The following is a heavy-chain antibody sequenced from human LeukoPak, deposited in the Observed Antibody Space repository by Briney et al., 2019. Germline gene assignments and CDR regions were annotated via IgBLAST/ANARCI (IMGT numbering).Heavy chain of an antibody. J-gene: IGHJ4*02. CDR1: GGSFSGYY. CDR2: INHSGST. V-gene: IGHV4-34*01. CDR3: ARGLTSYGSGSYYLFDY. Sequence: SETLSLTCAVYGGSFSGYYWSWIRQPPGKGLEWIGEINHSGSTNYNPSLKSRVTISVDTSKNPFSLKLSSVTAADTAVYYCARGLTSYGSGSYYLFDYWGQGTLVTVSS. D-gene: IGHD3-10*01.